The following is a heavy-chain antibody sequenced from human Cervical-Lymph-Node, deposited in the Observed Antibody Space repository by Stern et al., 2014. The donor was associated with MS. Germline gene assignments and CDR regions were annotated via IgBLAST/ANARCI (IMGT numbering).Heavy chain of an antibody. V-gene: IGHV3-9*01. CDR2: ISGNSGSL. CDR3: VKGPRGLHYHDSSGSYDY. D-gene: IGHD3-22*01. Sequence: EVQLVQSGGGLVQPGGSRRLSCTASGFMFDDYSMHWVRQGPGKGLEWVSGISGNSGSLGYGDSVKGRFTISRDNAKNSLYLQMNSLRTEDSALYFCVKGPRGLHYHDSSGSYDYWGQGTLVTVSS. CDR1: GFMFDDYS. J-gene: IGHJ4*02.